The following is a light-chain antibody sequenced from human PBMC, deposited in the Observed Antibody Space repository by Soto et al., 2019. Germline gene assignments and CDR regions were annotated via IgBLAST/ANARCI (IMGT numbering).Light chain of an antibody. CDR2: HNY. CDR3: SAWDDSLSAYV. J-gene: IGLJ1*01. V-gene: IGLV1-47*01. Sequence: SVLTRPPAASGTPGQRVTISCSGSSSNIGSDFVYWYQQLPGTAPKLLIYHNYQRPSGVPDRFSGSKSGTSGSLAISDLRSEDEADYYCSAWDDSLSAYVFGAGTKLTVL. CDR1: SSNIGSDF.